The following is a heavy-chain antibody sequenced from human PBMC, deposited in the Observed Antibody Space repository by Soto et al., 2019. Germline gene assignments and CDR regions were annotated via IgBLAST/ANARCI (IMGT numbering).Heavy chain of an antibody. CDR3: ARGSDTDDSVYRPVDY. V-gene: IGHV3-7*05. D-gene: IGHD3-22*01. CDR2: VKKDGNEK. Sequence: PGGSLRLSCAASGFTFSRHCMGWVRQVPGKGLEWVATVKKDGNEKHYVDSVKGRFTISRDNAKDSLYLDMNSLRAEDTALYYCARGSDTDDSVYRPVDYWGHGALVTVSS. CDR1: GFTFSRHC. J-gene: IGHJ4*01.